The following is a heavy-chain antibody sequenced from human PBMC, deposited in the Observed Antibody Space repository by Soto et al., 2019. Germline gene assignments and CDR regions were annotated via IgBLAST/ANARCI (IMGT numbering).Heavy chain of an antibody. CDR2: ISSNGGST. V-gene: IGHV3-64D*08. J-gene: IGHJ3*02. CDR3: VKVSYYDSSGYYYVVDAFDI. D-gene: IGHD3-22*01. CDR1: GFTFSSYA. Sequence: GGSLRLSCSASGFTFSSYAMHWVRQAPGKGLEYVSAISSNGGSTYYADTVKGRFTISRDNSKNTLYLQMSSLRAEDTAVYYCVKVSYYDSSGYYYVVDAFDIWGQGTMVTVSS.